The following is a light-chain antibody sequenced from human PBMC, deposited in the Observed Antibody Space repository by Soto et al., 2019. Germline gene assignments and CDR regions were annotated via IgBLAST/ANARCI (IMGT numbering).Light chain of an antibody. CDR2: AIS. J-gene: IGKJ2*01. CDR3: QQSYNTPYT. V-gene: IGKV1-39*01. CDR1: QSISTY. Sequence: DIQMTQSPSSLSASVGDRVTITCRASQSISTYLNWYQQKPGKAPKFLIYAISNLQSGVPSRFSGSGSGTEFTLTISSLQPEDFATYYCQQSYNTPYTFGQGTKLEIK.